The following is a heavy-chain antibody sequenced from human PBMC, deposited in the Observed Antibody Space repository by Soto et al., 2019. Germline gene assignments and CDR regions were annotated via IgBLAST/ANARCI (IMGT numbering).Heavy chain of an antibody. CDR3: ARVAPWGATHDYGMDV. CDR2: IKEDGSEK. D-gene: IGHD3-16*01. J-gene: IGHJ6*02. Sequence: EVQLVESGGGLVQPGGSLRLSCAASGFIFSTYWMSWVRQAPGKGLQWVANIKEDGSEKYYVDSVEGRFTISRDNAKNSLYLQMNSLRTEDTAVYYCARVAPWGATHDYGMDVWGQGTTVTVSS. CDR1: GFIFSTYW. V-gene: IGHV3-7*04.